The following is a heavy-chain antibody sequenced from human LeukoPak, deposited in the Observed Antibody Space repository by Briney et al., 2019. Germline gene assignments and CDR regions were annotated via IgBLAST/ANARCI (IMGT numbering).Heavy chain of an antibody. CDR1: GFPLSSFW. CDR3: ARALVAPYYFDY. CDR2: INTDGGGT. V-gene: IGHV3-74*01. Sequence: RGSLRLSCAASGFPLSSFWMHWGRQAPGKGLVWVSRINTDGGGTTYAASVKGRFTNSRDNAKNTLYLQMDSLRAEDTAVYYCARALVAPYYFDYWGRGALVTVSS. D-gene: IGHD2-15*01. J-gene: IGHJ4*02.